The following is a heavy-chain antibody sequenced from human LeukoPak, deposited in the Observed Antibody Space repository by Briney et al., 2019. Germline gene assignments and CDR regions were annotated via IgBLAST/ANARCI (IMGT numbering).Heavy chain of an antibody. D-gene: IGHD2-2*01. CDR3: ARLFRVVVPAANTHFDY. J-gene: IGHJ4*02. V-gene: IGHV3-30*03. CDR2: LSYDGSNK. CDR1: GFSFNSAW. Sequence: GALKLPCPASGFSFNSAWLNWVGQPAAKGREGLALLSYDGSNKYYADSVKGRFTISRDNSKNTLYLQMNSLRAEDTAVYYCARLFRVVVPAANTHFDYWGQGTLVTVSS.